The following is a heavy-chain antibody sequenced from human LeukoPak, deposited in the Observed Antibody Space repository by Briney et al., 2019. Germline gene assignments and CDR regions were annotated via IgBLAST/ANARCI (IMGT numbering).Heavy chain of an antibody. CDR3: ARADEDGDQTPFDY. Sequence: PGGSLRLSCAASGLTFSIYGMHWVRQAPCKGLEWVSVIYSGGSTYYADSVKGRFTISRDNSKNTLYLQMNSLGAEDTAVYYCARADEDGDQTPFDYWGQGTLVTVSS. CDR1: GLTFSIYG. J-gene: IGHJ4*02. V-gene: IGHV3-NL1*01. CDR2: IYSGGST. D-gene: IGHD4-17*01.